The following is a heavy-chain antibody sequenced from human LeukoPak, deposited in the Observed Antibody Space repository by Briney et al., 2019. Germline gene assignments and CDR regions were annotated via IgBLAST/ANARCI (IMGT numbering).Heavy chain of an antibody. Sequence: GGSLRLSCAASGFTFSSYSMNWVRQAPGKGLEWVSSISSSSYIYYADSVKGRFTISRDNAKNSLYLQMNSLRAEDTAVYYCARDRDYGDYPYDAFDIWGQGTMVTVSS. V-gene: IGHV3-21*01. CDR1: GFTFSSYS. D-gene: IGHD4-17*01. J-gene: IGHJ3*02. CDR2: ISSSSYI. CDR3: ARDRDYGDYPYDAFDI.